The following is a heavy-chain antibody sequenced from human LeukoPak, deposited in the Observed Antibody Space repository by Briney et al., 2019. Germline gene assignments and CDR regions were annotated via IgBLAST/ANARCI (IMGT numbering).Heavy chain of an antibody. CDR1: GFTFSSYS. CDR2: ISSSSSYI. D-gene: IGHD3-10*01. Sequence: GGSLRLSCAASGFTFSSYSMNWVRQAPGKGLEWVSSISSSSSYIYYADSVKGRFTISRDNAKNSLYLQMNSLRAEDTAVYYCARDGSYGGEALDYWGQGTLLTVSS. CDR3: ARDGSYGGEALDY. V-gene: IGHV3-21*01. J-gene: IGHJ4*02.